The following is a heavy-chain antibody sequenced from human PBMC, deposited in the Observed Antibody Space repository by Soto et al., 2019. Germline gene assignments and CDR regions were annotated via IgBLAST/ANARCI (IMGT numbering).Heavy chain of an antibody. D-gene: IGHD2-15*01. Sequence: SLILSCTSSGFTFFDYSINLVLQAPGKGLEWVGFIRSKAYGGTTEYAASVKGRFTISRDDSKSIASLQMNSLKTEDTAVYYCTSNSLNAFDIWGNGKLVNVSS. J-gene: IGHJ3*02. CDR1: GFTFFDYS. V-gene: IGHV3-49*04. CDR3: TSNSLNAFDI. CDR2: IRSKAYGGTT.